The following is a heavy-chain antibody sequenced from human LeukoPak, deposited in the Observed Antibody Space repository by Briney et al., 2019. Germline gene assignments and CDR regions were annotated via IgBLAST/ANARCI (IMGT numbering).Heavy chain of an antibody. J-gene: IGHJ4*02. D-gene: IGHD3-3*01. CDR3: AKGSHIGFWSGYSLGFDF. V-gene: IGHV3-23*01. CDR1: GFTFSSYA. CDR2: ISGSGGTT. Sequence: GGSLRLSCAASGFTFSSYAMSWVRQAPGKGLEWVPAISGSGGTTYYADSVEGRFTISRDNSKNTVYLQMNSLRAEDTAVYYCAKGSHIGFWSGYSLGFDFWGQGTLVTVSS.